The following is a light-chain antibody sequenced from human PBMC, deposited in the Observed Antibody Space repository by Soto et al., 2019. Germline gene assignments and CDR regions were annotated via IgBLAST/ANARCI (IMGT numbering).Light chain of an antibody. V-gene: IGKV3-20*01. CDR1: QSVNNNY. CDR3: QHYGSSPPIT. CDR2: CAS. Sequence: TQSPATLSLSPVERATLSCRTSQSVNNNYLALYQQKPGQAPRLLIYCASSRATGIPDRFSGGGSGTDFTLTISRLEPEDFAVYYCQHYGSSPPITFGQGTRLEIK. J-gene: IGKJ5*01.